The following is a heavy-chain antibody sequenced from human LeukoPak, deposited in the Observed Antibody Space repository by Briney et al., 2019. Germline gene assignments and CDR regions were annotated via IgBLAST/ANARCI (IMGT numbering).Heavy chain of an antibody. CDR1: GYTFTSYY. D-gene: IGHD2-15*01. V-gene: IGHV1-69*05. CDR3: ARDVDSYYFDY. CDR2: IIPIFGTA. Sequence: AASVKVSCKASGYTFTSYYMHWVRQAPGQGLEWMGGIIPIFGTANYAQKFQGRVTITTDESTSTAYMELSSLRSEDTAVYYCARDVDSYYFDYWGQGTLVTVSS. J-gene: IGHJ4*02.